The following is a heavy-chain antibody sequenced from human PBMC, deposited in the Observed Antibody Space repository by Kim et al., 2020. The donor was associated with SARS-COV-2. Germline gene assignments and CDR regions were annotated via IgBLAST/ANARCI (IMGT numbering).Heavy chain of an antibody. CDR2: ISGSGGST. J-gene: IGHJ3*02. CDR3: AKDWEIWWELLDAFDI. Sequence: GGSLRLSCAASGFTFSSYAMSWVRQAPGKGLEWVSAISGSGGSTYYADSVKGRFTISRDNSKNTLYLQMNNLRAEDTAVYYCAKDWEIWWELLDAFDIWGQGTMVTVSA. V-gene: IGHV3-23*01. D-gene: IGHD1-26*01. CDR1: GFTFSSYA.